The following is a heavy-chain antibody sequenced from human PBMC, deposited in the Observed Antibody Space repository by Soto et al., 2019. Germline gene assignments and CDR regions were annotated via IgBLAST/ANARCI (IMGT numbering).Heavy chain of an antibody. CDR3: AKGGYGGTTPPYYYYGMDV. CDR2: ISYDGSNK. CDR1: GFTFSSYG. J-gene: IGHJ6*02. D-gene: IGHD4-17*01. V-gene: IGHV3-30*18. Sequence: GGSLRLSCAASGFTFSSYGMHWVRQAPGKGLEWVAVISYDGSNKYYADSVKGRFTISRDNSKNTLYLQMNSLRAEDTAVYYCAKGGYGGTTPPYYYYGMDVWGQGTTVTVSS.